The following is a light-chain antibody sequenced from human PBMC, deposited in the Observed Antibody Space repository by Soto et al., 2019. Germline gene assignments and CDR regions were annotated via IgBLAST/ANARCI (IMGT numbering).Light chain of an antibody. CDR3: CSYAEGGTLV. Sequence: QSVLTQPPSVSGAPGQRVTISCTGNNSNLGAGYDVHWYQQLPGAAPKLVIFGNRNRPSGVPERFSGSKSGTSASLAITGLQAEDEADYYCCSYAEGGTLVFGGGTKLTVL. V-gene: IGLV1-40*01. CDR1: NSNLGAGYD. CDR2: GNR. J-gene: IGLJ3*02.